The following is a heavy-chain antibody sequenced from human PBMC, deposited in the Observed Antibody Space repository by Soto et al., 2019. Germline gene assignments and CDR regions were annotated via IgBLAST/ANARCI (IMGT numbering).Heavy chain of an antibody. V-gene: IGHV5-51*01. Sequence: GESLKISCKASGYTFARSSIGWVRQMPGKGLEWMGIIYPANSETTYSPSFQGQVTISADMSISTAYLQWSSLKASDTAIYYCAPYYTYWKTWGQETLVTVSS. CDR3: APYYTYWKT. CDR1: GYTFARSS. CDR2: IYPANSET. D-gene: IGHD1-26*01. J-gene: IGHJ5*02.